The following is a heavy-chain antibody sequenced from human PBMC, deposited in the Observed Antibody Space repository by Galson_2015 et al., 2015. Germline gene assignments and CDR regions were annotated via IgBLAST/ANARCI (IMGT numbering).Heavy chain of an antibody. CDR2: INPSGGST. D-gene: IGHD2-2*02. J-gene: IGHJ6*02. V-gene: IGHV1-46*01. Sequence: SVKVSCKASGYTFTGYYMHWVRQAPGQGLEWMGIINPSGGSTSYAQKFQGRVTMTRDTSTSTVYMELSSLRSEDTAVYYCARDRVVPAAILYYGMDVWGQGTTVTVSS. CDR1: GYTFTGYY. CDR3: ARDRVVPAAILYYGMDV.